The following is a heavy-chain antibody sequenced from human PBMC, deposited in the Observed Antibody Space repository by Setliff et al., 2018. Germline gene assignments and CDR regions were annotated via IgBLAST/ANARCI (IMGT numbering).Heavy chain of an antibody. CDR3: ARAHTWSLPNDNSGYPGWFDP. J-gene: IGHJ5*02. D-gene: IGHD3-22*01. V-gene: IGHV4-4*07. CDR2: VFVSGST. CDR1: GGSISTYY. Sequence: PSETLSLTCTVSGGSISTYYWSWIRRPAGKGLEWIGRVFVSGSTNYNPSLKRRVTMSVDTSRNQFSLKLTSVTAADTAVYYCARAHTWSLPNDNSGYPGWFDPWGQGTLVTVSS.